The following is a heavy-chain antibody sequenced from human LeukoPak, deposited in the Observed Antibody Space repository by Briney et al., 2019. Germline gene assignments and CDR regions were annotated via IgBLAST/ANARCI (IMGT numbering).Heavy chain of an antibody. J-gene: IGHJ3*02. CDR2: IYYSGKT. CDR3: AREVKQAASSDAFDI. CDR1: GDSITSDNYF. Sequence: PSETLSLTCTVSGDSITSDNYFWSWVRQPPGKGLEWIGYIYYSGKTYYNPSLESRLIISVDTSKNQFSLRLNSVTAADTAVYFCAREVKQAASSDAFDIWGQGTLVTVSS. D-gene: IGHD6-13*01. V-gene: IGHV4-30-4*01.